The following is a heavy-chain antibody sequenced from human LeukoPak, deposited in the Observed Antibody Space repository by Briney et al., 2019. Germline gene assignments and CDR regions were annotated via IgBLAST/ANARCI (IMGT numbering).Heavy chain of an antibody. Sequence: GGSLRLSCAASGFTFSSYAMSWVRQAPGEGLEWVSAISGSGGRTYYADSVKGRFTISRDNSKNTLYLQMNSLRAEDTAVYYCAKANYDFWSGYYTPHYNWFDPWGQGTLVTVPS. CDR3: AKANYDFWSGYYTPHYNWFDP. CDR1: GFTFSSYA. CDR2: ISGSGGRT. D-gene: IGHD3-3*01. V-gene: IGHV3-23*01. J-gene: IGHJ5*02.